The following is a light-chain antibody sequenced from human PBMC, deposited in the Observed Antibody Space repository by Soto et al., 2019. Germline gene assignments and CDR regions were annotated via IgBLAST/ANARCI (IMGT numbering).Light chain of an antibody. CDR3: SSYTRSSTLV. J-gene: IGLJ1*01. CDR1: SSDVGGYNY. Sequence: QSVLTQPASVSGSPGQSITISCTGTSSDVGGYNYVSWYQQHPGKAPKLMICEVSNRPSGVSNRFSGSKSGNTASLTISGLQAEDEADYYCSSYTRSSTLVFGTGTKVTVL. CDR2: EVS. V-gene: IGLV2-14*01.